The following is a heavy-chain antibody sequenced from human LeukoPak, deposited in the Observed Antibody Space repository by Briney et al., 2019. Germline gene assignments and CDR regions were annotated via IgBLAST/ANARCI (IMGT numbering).Heavy chain of an antibody. J-gene: IGHJ4*02. CDR2: IFSNDEK. V-gene: IGHV2-26*01. Sequence: ESGPTLVNPTETLTLTCTVSGFSLSNARMGVSWIRQPPGKALEWLAHIFSNDEKSYSTSLKSRLTISKDTSNSQVVLTMTNMDPVDTATYYCARIGYDSSGYSPPYFDYWGQGTLVTVSS. CDR3: ARIGYDSSGYSPPYFDY. CDR1: GFSLSNARMG. D-gene: IGHD3-22*01.